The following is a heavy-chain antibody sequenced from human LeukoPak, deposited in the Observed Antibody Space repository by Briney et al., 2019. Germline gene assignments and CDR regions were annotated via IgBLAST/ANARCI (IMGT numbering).Heavy chain of an antibody. CDR3: ARGGYYYGSGSYYKGAFDY. V-gene: IGHV4-30-2*01. Sequence: PSQTLSLTCAVFGGSISSGGYPWSWLRQPPGKGLEWLGYIYHSGSTYYNPSLKSRVTISVDRSKNQFSLKLSSVTAADTAVYYCARGGYYYGSGSYYKGAFDYWGQGTLVTVSS. CDR1: GGSISSGGYP. CDR2: IYHSGST. D-gene: IGHD3-10*01. J-gene: IGHJ4*02.